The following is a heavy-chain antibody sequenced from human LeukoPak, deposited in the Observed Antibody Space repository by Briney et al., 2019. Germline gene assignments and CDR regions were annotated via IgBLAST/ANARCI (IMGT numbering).Heavy chain of an antibody. CDR1: GFTFSSYA. CDR3: ARGHDSSGYHDTDNFDY. D-gene: IGHD3-22*01. Sequence: GGSLRLSCAASGFTFSSYAMSWVRQAPGKGLEWVSAISGSGGSTYYADSVKGRFTISRDNSKNTLYLQMNSLRAEDTAVYYCARGHDSSGYHDTDNFDYWGQGTLVTVSS. V-gene: IGHV3-23*01. CDR2: ISGSGGST. J-gene: IGHJ4*02.